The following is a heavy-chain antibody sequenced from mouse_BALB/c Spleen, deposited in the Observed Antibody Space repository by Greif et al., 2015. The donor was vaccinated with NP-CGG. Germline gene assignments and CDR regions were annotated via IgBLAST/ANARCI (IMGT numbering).Heavy chain of an antibody. CDR1: GFNIKDTY. D-gene: IGHD2-1*01. CDR3: ARGYGNYYYAMDY. Sequence: VQLQQSGAELVKPGASVKLSCTASGFNIKDTYMHWVKQRPEQGLEWIGRIDPANGNTKYGPKFQGKATITADTSSNPAYLQLSSLTSEDTAVYYCARGYGNYYYAMDYWGQGTSVTVSS. J-gene: IGHJ4*01. CDR2: IDPANGNT. V-gene: IGHV14-3*02.